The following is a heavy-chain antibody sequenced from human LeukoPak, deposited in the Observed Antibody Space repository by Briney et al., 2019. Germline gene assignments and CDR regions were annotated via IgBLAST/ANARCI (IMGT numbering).Heavy chain of an antibody. V-gene: IGHV3-7*01. CDR2: IKQDGSEK. J-gene: IGHJ4*02. CDR3: ARDLYSSSWYYPWRLEYYFDY. D-gene: IGHD6-13*01. Sequence: PGGSLRLSCAASGFTFNNYWMTWVRQAPGKGLEWVANIKQDGSEKDYVDSVKGRFTTSRDNAKNSLFLQMNSLRAEDTAVYYCARDLYSSSWYYPWRLEYYFDYWGQGTLVTVSS. CDR1: GFTFNNYW.